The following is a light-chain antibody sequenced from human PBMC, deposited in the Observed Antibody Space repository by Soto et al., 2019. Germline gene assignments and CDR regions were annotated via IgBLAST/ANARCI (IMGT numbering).Light chain of an antibody. CDR1: QDIRND. Sequence: AIQMTQSPSSLSASVGDRVTITCRASQDIRNDLGWYQQKPGKAPTILINAASRLQGGVPSRCSGSGSGTDFTLTISSLQPEDFATYYCLQDYNYPRTFGQGTKVEIK. CDR2: AAS. J-gene: IGKJ1*01. V-gene: IGKV1-6*02. CDR3: LQDYNYPRT.